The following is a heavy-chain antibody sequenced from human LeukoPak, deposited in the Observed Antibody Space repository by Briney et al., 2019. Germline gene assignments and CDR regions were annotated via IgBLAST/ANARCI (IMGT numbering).Heavy chain of an antibody. V-gene: IGHV3-23*01. CDR1: GFTFNNSA. CDR2: ISGSDGDT. Sequence: GGSLRLSCSASGFTFNNSAMSWVRQAPGKGLEWVSSISGSDGDTYYADSVKGRFTISRDNSKNTLYLQMNNLRAEDTAVYYCARDLGSGYYYGMDVWGQGTTVTVSS. CDR3: ARDLGSGYYYGMDV. J-gene: IGHJ6*02. D-gene: IGHD3-10*01.